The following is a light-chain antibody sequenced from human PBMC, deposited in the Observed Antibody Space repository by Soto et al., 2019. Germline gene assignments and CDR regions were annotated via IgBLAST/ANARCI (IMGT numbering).Light chain of an antibody. V-gene: IGKV3-15*01. Sequence: ETVMTQSPATLTVSPGERATLSCRASQSVDTKLAWYQHKPGQAPRLLIYGASTRATGTPARFSGSGSGTEFTLSISSLQSQDFAVYFCQQYNNWYTYGQGTKLEIK. J-gene: IGKJ2*01. CDR3: QQYNNWYT. CDR1: QSVDTK. CDR2: GAS.